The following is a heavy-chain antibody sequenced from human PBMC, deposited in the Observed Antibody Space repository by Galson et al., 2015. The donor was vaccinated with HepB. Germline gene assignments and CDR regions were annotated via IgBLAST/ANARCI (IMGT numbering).Heavy chain of an antibody. V-gene: IGHV3-30-3*01. J-gene: IGHJ4*02. CDR1: GFTFSTYA. CDR3: ARGNCGYGTCPFDY. Sequence: SLRLSCAASGFTFSTYAMHWVRQTPGKGLEWVALVSSDGRNQYYANSVRGRFTISRDNSENTLYLQMNSPRTEDTAVYYCARGNCGYGTCPFDYWGQGTLVTVSS. CDR2: VSSDGRNQ. D-gene: IGHD2-21*01.